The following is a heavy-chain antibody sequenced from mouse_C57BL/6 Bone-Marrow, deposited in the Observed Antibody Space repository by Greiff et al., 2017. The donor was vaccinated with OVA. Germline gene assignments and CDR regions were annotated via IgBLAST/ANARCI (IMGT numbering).Heavy chain of an antibody. V-gene: IGHV3-1*01. J-gene: IGHJ3*01. CDR2: ISYSGST. CDR1: GYSITSGYD. Sequence: EVQVVESGPGMVKPSQSLSLTCTVTGYSITSGYDWHWIRHFPGNKLEWMGYISYSGSTNYNPSLKSRISITHDTSKNHFFLKLNSVTTEDTATYYCANMVTTRAWFAYWGQGTLVTVSA. D-gene: IGHD2-2*01. CDR3: ANMVTTRAWFAY.